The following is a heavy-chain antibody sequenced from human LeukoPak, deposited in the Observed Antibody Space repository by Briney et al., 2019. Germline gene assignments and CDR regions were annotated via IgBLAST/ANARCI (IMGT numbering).Heavy chain of an antibody. CDR3: ARDDILTGYQDY. CDR2: ISFDGSDK. CDR1: GFTFSAYG. V-gene: IGHV3-30*03. D-gene: IGHD3-9*01. J-gene: IGHJ4*02. Sequence: GGSLRLSCAASGFTFSAYGIHWVRQAPGKGPEWVAFISFDGSDKKYADSVKGRFTISRDNAKNSLYLQMNSLRAEDTAVYYCARDDILTGYQDYWGQGTLVTVSS.